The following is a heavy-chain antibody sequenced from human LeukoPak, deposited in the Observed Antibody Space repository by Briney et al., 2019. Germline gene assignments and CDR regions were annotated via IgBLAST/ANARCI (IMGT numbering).Heavy chain of an antibody. CDR1: GYTSTSYY. CDR3: ARDKEADIFGVVISADY. J-gene: IGHJ4*02. D-gene: IGHD3-3*01. V-gene: IGHV1-46*01. CDR2: INPSGGST. Sequence: GASVKVSCKASGYTSTSYYMHCVRQAPGQGLEWMGIINPSGGSTSYAQKFQGRVTMTRDTSTSTVYMELSSLRSEDTAVYYCARDKEADIFGVVISADYWGQGTLVTVSS.